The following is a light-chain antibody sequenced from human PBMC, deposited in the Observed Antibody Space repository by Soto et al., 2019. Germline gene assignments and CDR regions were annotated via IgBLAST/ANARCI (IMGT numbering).Light chain of an antibody. CDR3: QSYGTSLSGLYV. V-gene: IGLV1-40*03. CDR2: DSN. CDR1: SSNIGAGRD. Sequence: QTVVTQPPSVSGAPGQRVIISCTGSSSNIGAGRDVHWYRQFPGEAPKFLISDSNHRPSGVPDRFSVSNSGASASLAITGPRAEDEGDYFCQSYGTSLSGLYVFGTGTKLTVL. J-gene: IGLJ1*01.